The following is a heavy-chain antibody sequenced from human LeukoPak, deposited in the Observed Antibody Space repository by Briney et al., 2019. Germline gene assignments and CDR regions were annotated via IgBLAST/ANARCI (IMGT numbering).Heavy chain of an antibody. V-gene: IGHV3-11*01. J-gene: IGHJ6*02. Sequence: GGSLRLSCAASGFNFNNAWMTWVRQAPGKGLEWVSYITNGGSTIHHADSVKGRFTISRDNAKKTLYLQMNSLRAEDTAVYYCARSIGLTGGGVDVWGQGTTVTVSS. CDR3: ARSIGLTGGGVDV. D-gene: IGHD3-9*01. CDR2: ITNGGSTI. CDR1: GFNFNNAW.